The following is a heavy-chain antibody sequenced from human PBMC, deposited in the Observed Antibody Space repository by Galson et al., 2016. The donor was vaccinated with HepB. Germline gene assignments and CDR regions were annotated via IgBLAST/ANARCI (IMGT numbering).Heavy chain of an antibody. J-gene: IGHJ4*02. V-gene: IGHV3-23*01. CDR2: ITGADADT. CDR1: GFTLRTYA. CDR3: VGRGYNYGIQIN. D-gene: IGHD5-18*01. Sequence: SLRLSCAATGFTLRTYAMSWVRQGPGKGLEWVSGITGADADTYYADAVKGRFTISRDNAKNTVYLQMNSLGVEDTAVYFCVGRGYNYGIQINWGQGTLVTVSS.